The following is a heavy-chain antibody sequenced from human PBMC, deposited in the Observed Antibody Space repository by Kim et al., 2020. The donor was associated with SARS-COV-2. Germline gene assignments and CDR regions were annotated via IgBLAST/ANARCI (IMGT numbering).Heavy chain of an antibody. CDR2: IWYDGSNK. CDR1: GFTFSSYG. CDR3: ARDIPAVGASADHL. V-gene: IGHV3-33*01. J-gene: IGHJ5*02. Sequence: GGSLRLSCAVSGFTFSSYGMHWVRQAPGKGLEWVAVIWYDGSNKYYADSVKGRFTISRDNSKNTLYLQMNSLRAEDTAVYYCARDIPAVGASADHLWGQGTLVTVSS. D-gene: IGHD1-26*01.